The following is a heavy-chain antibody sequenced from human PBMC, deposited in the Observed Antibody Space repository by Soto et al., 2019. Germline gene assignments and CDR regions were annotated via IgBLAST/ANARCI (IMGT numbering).Heavy chain of an antibody. CDR1: GGSISDQY. V-gene: IGHV4-59*11. J-gene: IGHJ4*02. CDR3: ASHTAMVTYFDY. D-gene: IGHD5-18*01. CDR2: VYYRGST. Sequence: SETLSLTCTVSGGSISDQYWSWIRQPPGKGLEWIGDVYYRGSTNYNPSLKSRVTISVDASKNQFSLKLSSVTAADTAVYYCASHTAMVTYFDYWGQGTLVTVSS.